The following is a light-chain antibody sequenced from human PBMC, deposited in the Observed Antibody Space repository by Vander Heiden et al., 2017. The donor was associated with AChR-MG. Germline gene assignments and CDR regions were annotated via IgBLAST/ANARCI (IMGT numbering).Light chain of an antibody. CDR1: QGISSY. CDR3: QRLKRNLWT. J-gene: IGKJ1*01. CDR2: AAS. Sequence: IQLTQSPSSLSASVGDRVTITCRASQGISSYLAWYQQKPGQAPKLLIYAASTLQSGVPSRFSGSGSGTDFTLTISSLQPEDIATYYCQRLKRNLWTFGPGTKVEIK. V-gene: IGKV1-9*01.